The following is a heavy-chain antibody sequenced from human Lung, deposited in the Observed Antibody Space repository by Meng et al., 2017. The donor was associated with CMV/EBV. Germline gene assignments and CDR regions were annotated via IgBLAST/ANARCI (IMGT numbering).Heavy chain of an antibody. CDR2: INAYNGDT. Sequence: QAQLVQSGGEVKKPGASVKVACKASGYNFTNYGITWVRQAPGQGLEWMGWINAYNGDTNYAQTLQGRVTMTTDTSTSTAYVELRSLRSDDTAVYYCARVEVGITSGDYWGQGTLVTVSS. CDR3: ARVEVGITSGDY. J-gene: IGHJ4*02. CDR1: GYNFTNYG. V-gene: IGHV1-18*01. D-gene: IGHD1-26*01.